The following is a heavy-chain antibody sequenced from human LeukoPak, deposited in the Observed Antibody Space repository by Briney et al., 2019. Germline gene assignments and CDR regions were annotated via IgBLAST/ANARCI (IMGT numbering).Heavy chain of an antibody. J-gene: IGHJ5*02. CDR1: GGSISSYY. Sequence: SETLSLTCTVSGGSISSYYWSWIRQPPGKGLEWINSIYYSGSTYYNPSLKSRVTISVDTSKNQFSLKLSSVTAAGTAVYYCARRPRAGWFDPWGQGTLVTVSS. CDR2: IYYSGST. CDR3: ARRPRAGWFDP. V-gene: IGHV4-59*05.